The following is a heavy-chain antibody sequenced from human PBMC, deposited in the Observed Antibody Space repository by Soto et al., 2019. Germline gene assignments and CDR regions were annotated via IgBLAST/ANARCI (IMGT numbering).Heavy chain of an antibody. Sequence: QVQLVQSGAEVKKPGASVKVSCKASGYTFTTYDISWVRQAPGQGLEWLGRISTYNGNTNYPQGLKGRLTMTTDTSTTTAYRELRSLRSHDTAVYYCARDPYHVLMVNAPNLYGMDVWGQGTTVTVSS. CDR2: ISTYNGNT. D-gene: IGHD2-8*01. V-gene: IGHV1-18*01. CDR3: ARDPYHVLMVNAPNLYGMDV. J-gene: IGHJ6*02. CDR1: GYTFTTYD.